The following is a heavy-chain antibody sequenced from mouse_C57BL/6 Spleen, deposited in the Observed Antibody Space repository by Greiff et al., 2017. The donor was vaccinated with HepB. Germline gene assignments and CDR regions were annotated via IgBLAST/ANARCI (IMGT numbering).Heavy chain of an antibody. D-gene: IGHD1-1*01. CDR2: IYPGSGST. V-gene: IGHV1-55*01. Sequence: VQLQQPGAELVKPGASVKMSCKASGYTFTSYWITWVKQRPGQGLEWIGDIYPGSGSTNYNEKFKSKATLTVDTSSSTAYMQLSSLTSEDSAVYYCARRALTYGSSSDYWGQGTTLTVSS. CDR1: GYTFTSYW. J-gene: IGHJ2*01. CDR3: ARRALTYGSSSDY.